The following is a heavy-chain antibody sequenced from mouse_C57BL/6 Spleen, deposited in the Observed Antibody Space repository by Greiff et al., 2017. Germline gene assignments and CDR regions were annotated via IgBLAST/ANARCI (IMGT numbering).Heavy chain of an antibody. V-gene: IGHV1-55*01. CDR1: GYTFTSYW. CDR2: IYPGSGST. D-gene: IGHD1-1*01. CDR3: ARYRLYYGSSPYAMDY. Sequence: QVQLQQSGAELVKPGASVKMSCKASGYTFTSYWITWVKQRPGQGLEWIGDIYPGSGSTNYNEKFKSKATLTVDTSSSTAYMQLSSLTSEDSAVYYCARYRLYYGSSPYAMDYWGQGTSVTVSS. J-gene: IGHJ4*01.